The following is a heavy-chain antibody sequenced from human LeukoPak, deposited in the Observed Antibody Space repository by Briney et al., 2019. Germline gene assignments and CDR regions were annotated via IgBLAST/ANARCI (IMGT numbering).Heavy chain of an antibody. J-gene: IGHJ4*02. Sequence: PGGSLRLSCAASGFTFSSYAMSWVRQAPGKGLEWVSAISGRGGSTYYADSVKGRFTISRDNSKNTLYLQMNSLRAEDTAVYYCAKNPMASYYYDSSGFWGQGTLVTVSS. V-gene: IGHV3-23*01. D-gene: IGHD3-22*01. CDR2: ISGRGGST. CDR1: GFTFSSYA. CDR3: AKNPMASYYYDSSGF.